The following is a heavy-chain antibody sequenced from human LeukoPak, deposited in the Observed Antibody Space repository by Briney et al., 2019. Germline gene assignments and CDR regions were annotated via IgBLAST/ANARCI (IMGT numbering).Heavy chain of an antibody. D-gene: IGHD3-3*01. Sequence: GASVKVSCKASGYTFTSYYMHWVRQAPGQGLEWMGIINPSGGSTSYAQKFQGRVTMTRDTSTSTVYMELSSLRSEDTAVYYCAKDPLQVSPQTDFSSGSNFPNADYWGQGTLVTVSS. CDR1: GYTFTSYY. V-gene: IGHV1-46*01. CDR3: AKDPLQVSPQTDFSSGSNFPNADY. J-gene: IGHJ4*02. CDR2: INPSGGST.